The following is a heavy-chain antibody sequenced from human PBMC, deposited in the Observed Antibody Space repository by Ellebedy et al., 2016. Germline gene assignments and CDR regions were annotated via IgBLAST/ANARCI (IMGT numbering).Heavy chain of an antibody. Sequence: SETLSLTCTVSGDSINDSSYYWGWIRQPPGKGLQWIANIFNSGSTYYNPSLKSRVTISVDTSKNQFSLKLSSVTAADTAVYYCARPYSSGWYYWGQGTLVTVSS. V-gene: IGHV4-39*01. CDR1: GDSINDSSYY. D-gene: IGHD6-19*01. CDR2: IFNSGST. CDR3: ARPYSSGWYY. J-gene: IGHJ4*02.